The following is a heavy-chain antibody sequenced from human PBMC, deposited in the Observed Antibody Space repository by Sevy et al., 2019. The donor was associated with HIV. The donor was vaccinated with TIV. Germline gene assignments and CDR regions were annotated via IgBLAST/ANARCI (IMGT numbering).Heavy chain of an antibody. CDR2: TYSGGRT. D-gene: IGHD2-21*02. CDR1: GFIVNSNY. CDR3: ARVLGRDSDYGMDV. Sequence: GGSLRLSCAASGFIVNSNYMSWVRQAPGKGLEWVSVTYSGGRTYTADSVKGRFTISRDNSKNTLYLQMNSLRAEDTAVYYCARVLGRDSDYGMDVWGQGTTVTVSS. J-gene: IGHJ6*01. V-gene: IGHV3-53*01.